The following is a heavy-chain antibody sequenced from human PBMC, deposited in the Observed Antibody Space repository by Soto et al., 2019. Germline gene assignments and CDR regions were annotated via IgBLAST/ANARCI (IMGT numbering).Heavy chain of an antibody. CDR3: ARDRATVVVAATHWFDP. J-gene: IGHJ5*02. CDR2: IIPIFGTA. V-gene: IGHV1-69*13. Sequence: SVKVSCKASGGTFSSYAISWVRQAPGQGLEWMGGIIPIFGTANYAQKFQGRVTITADESTSTAYMELSSLRSEDTAVYYCARDRATVVVAATHWFDPWGQGTLVTVSS. CDR1: GGTFSSYA. D-gene: IGHD2-15*01.